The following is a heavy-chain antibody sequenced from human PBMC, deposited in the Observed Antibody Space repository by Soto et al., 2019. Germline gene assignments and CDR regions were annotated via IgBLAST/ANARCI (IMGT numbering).Heavy chain of an antibody. J-gene: IGHJ6*02. V-gene: IGHV5-51*01. CDR3: ARCPLKVTTVTPSYYYYYGMDV. Sequence: PGESLKISCKGSGYSFTSYWIGWVRQMPGKGLEWMGIIYPGDSDTRYSPSFQSQVTISADKSISTAYLQWSSLKASDTAMYYCARCPLKVTTVTPSYYYYYGMDVWGQGTTVTVSS. CDR1: GYSFTSYW. D-gene: IGHD4-4*01. CDR2: IYPGDSDT.